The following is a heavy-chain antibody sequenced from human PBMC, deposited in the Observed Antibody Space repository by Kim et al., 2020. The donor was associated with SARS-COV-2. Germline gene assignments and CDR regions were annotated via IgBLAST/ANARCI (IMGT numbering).Heavy chain of an antibody. V-gene: IGHV1-3*01. Sequence: GRVTITRDTTASTAYMELSSLRSEDTAVYYCARDRNMITFGGVITPFDYWGQGTLVTVSS. D-gene: IGHD3-16*02. J-gene: IGHJ4*02. CDR3: ARDRNMITFGGVITPFDY.